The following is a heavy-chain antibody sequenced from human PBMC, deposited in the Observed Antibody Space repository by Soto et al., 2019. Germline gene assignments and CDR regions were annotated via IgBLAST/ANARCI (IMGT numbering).Heavy chain of an antibody. V-gene: IGHV4-34*01. Sequence: QVQLQQWGAGLLKPSETLSLTCAVYGGSFSGYYWTWIRQSPEKGLEWIGEVNHSGTTYYNPSLKTRVTISVHTPKNQFSLKMSSVTAADTAVYYCASGTLSTIAAPDSWGQGTLVTVSS. CDR1: GGSFSGYY. CDR3: ASGTLSTIAAPDS. CDR2: VNHSGTT. J-gene: IGHJ4*02. D-gene: IGHD6-13*01.